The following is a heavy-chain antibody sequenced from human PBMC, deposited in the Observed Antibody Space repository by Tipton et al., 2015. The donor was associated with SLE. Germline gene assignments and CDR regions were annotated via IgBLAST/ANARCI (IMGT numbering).Heavy chain of an antibody. CDR3: ARDPSQYSSSADAFDI. CDR2: IYHSGST. V-gene: IGHV4-38-2*02. Sequence: TLSLTCTVSGGSISSGYYWGWIRQPPGKGLEWIGSIYHSGSTYYNPSLKSRVTISVDTSKNQFSLKLSSVTAADTAVYYCARDPSQYSSSADAFDIWGQGTMVTVSS. J-gene: IGHJ3*02. CDR1: GGSISSGYY. D-gene: IGHD6-6*01.